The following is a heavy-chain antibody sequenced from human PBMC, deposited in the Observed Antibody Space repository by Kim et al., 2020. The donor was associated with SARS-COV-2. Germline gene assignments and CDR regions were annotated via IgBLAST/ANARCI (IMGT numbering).Heavy chain of an antibody. CDR2: GGT. J-gene: IGHJ4*02. V-gene: IGHV1-2*02. Sequence: GGTTFDQKFQGRVTMTRDMSINTAYMKLSSLGSDDTAIYYCARDGGGFDYWGQGTLVTVSP. CDR3: ARDGGGFDY.